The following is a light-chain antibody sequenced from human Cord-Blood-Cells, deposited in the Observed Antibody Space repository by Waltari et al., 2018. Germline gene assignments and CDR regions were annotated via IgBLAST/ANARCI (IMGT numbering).Light chain of an antibody. J-gene: IGKJ2*01. V-gene: IGKV4-1*01. CDR2: WAS. CDR1: QSVLYSSNNKNY. Sequence: DIAMTQSPDSLAVSLGERANINCKSSQSVLYSSNNKNYLAWYQQKPGQPPKLLIYWASTRESGVPDRFSGSGSGTDFTLTISSLQAEDVAVYYCQQYYSTPYTFGQGTKLEIK. CDR3: QQYYSTPYT.